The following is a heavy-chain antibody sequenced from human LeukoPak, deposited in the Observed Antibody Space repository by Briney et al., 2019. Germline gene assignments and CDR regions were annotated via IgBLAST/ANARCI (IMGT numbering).Heavy chain of an antibody. CDR2: IIPIFGTA. V-gene: IGHV1-69*05. CDR3: ARGITIFNWFDP. D-gene: IGHD3-9*01. CDR1: GGTFSSYA. J-gene: IGHJ5*02. Sequence: ASVKVSCKASGGTFSSYAISRVRQAPGQGLEWMGGIIPIFGTANYAQKFQGRVTITTDESTSTAYMELSSLRSEDTAVYYCARGITIFNWFDPWGQGTLVTVSS.